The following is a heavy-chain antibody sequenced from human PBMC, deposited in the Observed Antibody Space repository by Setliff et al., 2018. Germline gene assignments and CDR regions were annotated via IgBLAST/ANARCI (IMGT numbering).Heavy chain of an antibody. CDR1: GGSFSGYY. CDR2: IYHNGNS. Sequence: SETLSLTCAVYGGSFSGYYWSWIRQPPGKGLEWIGSIYHNGNSYYNPSLKSRVTISVDTSKNQLSLKLNSVTAADTAVYYCARLGGSSTSGGFYYFYYYMDVWGKGTTVTVSS. CDR3: ARLGGSSTSGGFYYFYYYMDV. V-gene: IGHV4-34*01. J-gene: IGHJ6*03. D-gene: IGHD2-2*01.